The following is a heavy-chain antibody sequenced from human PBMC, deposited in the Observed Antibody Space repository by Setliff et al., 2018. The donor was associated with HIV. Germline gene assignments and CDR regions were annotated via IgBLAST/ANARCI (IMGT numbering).Heavy chain of an antibody. J-gene: IGHJ3*02. V-gene: IGHV1-2*06. D-gene: IGHD1-26*01. CDR3: ARGTRAGANDAFDI. Sequence: ASVKVSCKASGYTFTGYYMHWVRQAPGQGLEWMGRINPNSGGTKYAQKFQGRVTMTRDTSISTAYMELSRLRSDDTAVYYCARGTRAGANDAFDIWGQGTMVTVSS. CDR2: INPNSGGT. CDR1: GYTFTGYY.